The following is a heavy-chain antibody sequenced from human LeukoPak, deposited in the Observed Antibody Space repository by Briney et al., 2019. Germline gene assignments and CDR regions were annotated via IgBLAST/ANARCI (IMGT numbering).Heavy chain of an antibody. J-gene: IGHJ4*02. D-gene: IGHD3-22*01. CDR2: INQDGSEK. CDR1: GFTFNSYW. CDR3: ARVTGDTSSYRPCNY. V-gene: IGHV3-7*01. Sequence: GGSLRLSCAVSGFTFNSYWMNWVRQAPGKGLEWVANINQDGSEKYYVDSVKGRFTISRDNAKNSLYLQMNSLRAEDTAMYYCARVTGDTSSYRPCNYWGQGTLVTVSS.